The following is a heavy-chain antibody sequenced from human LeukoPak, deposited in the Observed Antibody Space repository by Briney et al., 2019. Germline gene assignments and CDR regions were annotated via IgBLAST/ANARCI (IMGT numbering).Heavy chain of an antibody. V-gene: IGHV3-21*01. J-gene: IGHJ4*02. CDR1: GFTFSSYN. CDR2: ISGSSSYI. Sequence: PGGSLRLSCAASGFTFSSYNMNWVRQAPGKGLEWVSSISGSSSYIYYADSVKGRFTISRDNAKNSLYLQMNSLIAEDTAVYYCARFGMGGAILDYWGQGTLVTVSS. CDR3: ARFGMGGAILDY. D-gene: IGHD1-26*01.